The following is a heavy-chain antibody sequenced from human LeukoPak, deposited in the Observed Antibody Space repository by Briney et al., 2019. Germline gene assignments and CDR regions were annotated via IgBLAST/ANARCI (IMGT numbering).Heavy chain of an antibody. D-gene: IGHD2-21*02. CDR3: AKEVDCPSDCLFFHS. V-gene: IGHV3-43*01. CDR1: GFTFDRFT. J-gene: IGHJ4*02. CDR2: INRRGHT. Sequence: GGSVRLSCAASGFTFDRFTIHWVRQTPGKGLEWVSLINRRGHTFYADSVKGRFTISRDNSRNSVFLQMNSLRPEDTALYHCAKEVDCPSDCLFFHSWGQGTLVTVFS.